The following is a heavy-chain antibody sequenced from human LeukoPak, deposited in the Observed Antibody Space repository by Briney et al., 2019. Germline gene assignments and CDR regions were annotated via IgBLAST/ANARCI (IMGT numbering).Heavy chain of an antibody. V-gene: IGHV3-23*01. J-gene: IGHJ6*03. CDR1: GYTFSSYA. CDR3: AKFNRVRDYYYYYMDV. Sequence: PGGSLRLSCAASGYTFSSYAMSWVRQAPGKGPEWFSAISGGGGTTFYGDSVKGRFTISRDNSQNTLYLQMNSLRAEDTAVYYCAKFNRVRDYYYYYMDVWGKGTTVTVSS. CDR2: ISGGGGTT. D-gene: IGHD3-10*01.